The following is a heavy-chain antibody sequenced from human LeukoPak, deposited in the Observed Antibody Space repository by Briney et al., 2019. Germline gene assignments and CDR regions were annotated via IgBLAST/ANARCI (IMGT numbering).Heavy chain of an antibody. V-gene: IGHV1-3*01. Sequence: ASVKVSCKPSGYTFTIYAMHWVRQAPGQRLEWMGWINAGNGNTKYSQKFQGRVTITRDTSASTAYMELSSLRSEDTAVYYCAREGRYFDWLLFDYWGQGTLVTVSS. CDR2: INAGNGNT. CDR1: GYTFTIYA. D-gene: IGHD3-9*01. CDR3: AREGRYFDWLLFDY. J-gene: IGHJ4*02.